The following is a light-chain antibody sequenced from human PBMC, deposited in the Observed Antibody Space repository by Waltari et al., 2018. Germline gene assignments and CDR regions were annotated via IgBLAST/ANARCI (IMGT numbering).Light chain of an antibody. CDR3: QQRSIWPPLT. Sequence: EIVLTQSPASLSLSPGERASLSCRASQSINNNLAWYQQKPGQAPRLLIFDAFNRATGIPARFSGSWSETDFTLTISSLEPEDFAVYYCQQRSIWPPLTFGPGTKVEI. CDR1: QSINNN. CDR2: DAF. J-gene: IGKJ3*01. V-gene: IGKV3-11*01.